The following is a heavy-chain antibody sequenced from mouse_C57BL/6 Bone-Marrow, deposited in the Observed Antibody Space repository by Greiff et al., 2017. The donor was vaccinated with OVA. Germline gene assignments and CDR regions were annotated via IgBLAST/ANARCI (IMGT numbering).Heavy chain of an antibody. J-gene: IGHJ2*01. CDR2: ISNLAYSI. Sequence: EVQGVESGGGLVQPGGSLKLSCAASGFTFSDYGMAWVRQAPRKGPEWVAFISNLAYSIYYADTVTGRFTISRENAKNTLYLEMSRLRSEDTAMYYCASPRQLRLYYFDYWGQGTTLTVSS. V-gene: IGHV5-15*01. CDR3: ASPRQLRLYYFDY. D-gene: IGHD3-2*02. CDR1: GFTFSDYG.